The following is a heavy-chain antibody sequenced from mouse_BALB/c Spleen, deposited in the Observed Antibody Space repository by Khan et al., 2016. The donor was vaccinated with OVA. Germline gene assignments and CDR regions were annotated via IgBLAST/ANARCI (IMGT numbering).Heavy chain of an antibody. Sequence: EVELVESGGDLVKPEGSLKLSCAASGFTFSTYGMSWVRQTPDKRLEWVATISSGGSYTYYPDSVQGRFTFSRDNAKNTLYLQMSSLKSEDTAMFYCARLAYYYDCEVFAYWGQGTLVTVSA. D-gene: IGHD1-1*02. CDR3: ARLAYYYDCEVFAY. CDR2: ISSGGSYT. CDR1: GFTFSTYG. J-gene: IGHJ3*01. V-gene: IGHV5-6*01.